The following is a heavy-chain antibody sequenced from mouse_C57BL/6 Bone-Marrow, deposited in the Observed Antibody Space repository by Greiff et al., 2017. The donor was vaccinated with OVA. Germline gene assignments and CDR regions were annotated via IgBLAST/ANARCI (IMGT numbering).Heavy chain of an antibody. Sequence: VQLQESGPGLVAPSQSLSITCTVSWFSLTSYAISWFRQPPGKGLEWLGVIWNGVGTNYNSALKSRLRISKDNSKSQVFLKMNSLQTDDTARYYCASLGSFAYWGQGTLVTVSA. J-gene: IGHJ3*01. CDR3: ASLGSFAY. CDR1: WFSLTSYA. CDR2: IWNGVGT. V-gene: IGHV2-9-1*01. D-gene: IGHD4-1*01.